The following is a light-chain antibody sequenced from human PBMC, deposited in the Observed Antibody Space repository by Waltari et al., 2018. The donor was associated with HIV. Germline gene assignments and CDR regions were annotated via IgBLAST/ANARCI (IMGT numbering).Light chain of an antibody. J-gene: IGKJ2*01. Sequence: DVLATQFPLSLTVSPGESASISCRATESLRHSNGRNYLDWYFQRPGHTPRLLIYLASNRASGVSDRFVGGGSVTDFTLRITRVEAADAGLYFCLQNIRAPFAFGQGT. CDR2: LAS. CDR1: ESLRHSNGRNY. CDR3: LQNIRAPFA. V-gene: IGKV2-28*01.